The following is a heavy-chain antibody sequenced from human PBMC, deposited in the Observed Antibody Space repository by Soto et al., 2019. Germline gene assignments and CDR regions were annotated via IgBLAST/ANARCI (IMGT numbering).Heavy chain of an antibody. CDR3: ARWSYLDY. D-gene: IGHD3-3*01. J-gene: IGHJ4*02. CDR2: ISGSDGKT. Sequence: PXGSLRLSCSASGFTFSRYAVSWVRQAPGKGLEWVSTISGSDGKTFYADSVKGRFSISRDTSQSTLYLQMNSLRADDTAMYYCARWSYLDYWGQGTRVTVSS. CDR1: GFTFSRYA. V-gene: IGHV3-23*01.